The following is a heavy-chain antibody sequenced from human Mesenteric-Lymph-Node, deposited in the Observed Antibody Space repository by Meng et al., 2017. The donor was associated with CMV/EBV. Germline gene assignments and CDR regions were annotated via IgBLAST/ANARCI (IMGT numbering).Heavy chain of an antibody. D-gene: IGHD2-15*01. CDR2: IYFSGST. V-gene: IGHV4-39*07. Sequence: ISSSSYYWGWIRQPPGTGLEWIGSIYFSGSTYYNPSLKSRVTISVDTSKNQFSLKLSSVTAADTAVYYCARVHYSYCSGGSCYYFDYWGQGTLVTVSS. CDR1: ISSSSYY. J-gene: IGHJ4*02. CDR3: ARVHYSYCSGGSCYYFDY.